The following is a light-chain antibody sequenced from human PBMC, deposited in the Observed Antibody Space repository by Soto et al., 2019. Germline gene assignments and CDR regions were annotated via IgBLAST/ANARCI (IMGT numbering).Light chain of an antibody. Sequence: DIQMTQSPSSLSASVGDRVTITCRASQPISNSLNWYQQKPGKAPKLLIYAASSLQSGVPSRFSGSGSGTDFTLTISSLQPEDFATFYCQQSYSTLMYTFGLGTKLEIK. V-gene: IGKV1-39*01. CDR3: QQSYSTLMYT. J-gene: IGKJ2*01. CDR2: AAS. CDR1: QPISNS.